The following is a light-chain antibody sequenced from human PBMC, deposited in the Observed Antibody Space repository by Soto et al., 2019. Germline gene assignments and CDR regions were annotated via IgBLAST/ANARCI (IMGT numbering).Light chain of an antibody. J-gene: IGKJ5*01. Sequence: IQMTQSPSSLSASVVDRFTITFLASQSISSYLNWYQQKPGKAPKLLIYAASSLQSGGPSRFSGSGSWTDFTLTISSLQPEDFATYYCQQSYSTSITFGQGTRLEIK. V-gene: IGKV1-39*01. CDR1: QSISSY. CDR3: QQSYSTSIT. CDR2: AAS.